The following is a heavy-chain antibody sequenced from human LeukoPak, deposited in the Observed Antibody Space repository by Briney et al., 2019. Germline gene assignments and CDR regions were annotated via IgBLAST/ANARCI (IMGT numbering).Heavy chain of an antibody. CDR2: ISSSSSTI. Sequence: GGSLRLSCAASGFTFNSYNMNWVRQAPGKGLEWVSYISSSSSTIYCADSVKGRFTISRDNAQNSLYLQMNSLRAEDTAVYYCARDNGMDVWGQGTTVIVSS. J-gene: IGHJ6*02. CDR3: ARDNGMDV. CDR1: GFTFNSYN. V-gene: IGHV3-48*01.